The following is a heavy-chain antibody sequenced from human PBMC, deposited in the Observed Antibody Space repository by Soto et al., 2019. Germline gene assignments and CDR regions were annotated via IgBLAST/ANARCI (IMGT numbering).Heavy chain of an antibody. J-gene: IGHJ4*02. D-gene: IGHD3-10*01. Sequence: ETLSLTCAVSGGSFSGYYWTWIRQSPGKGLEWIGEINHSGYINYNPSLKSRVTISADTSKSQFSLNLSSVTAADTAVYYCARGFNYYGSGSYNYWGQGALVTVS. V-gene: IGHV4-34*01. CDR2: INHSGYI. CDR1: GGSFSGYY. CDR3: ARGFNYYGSGSYNY.